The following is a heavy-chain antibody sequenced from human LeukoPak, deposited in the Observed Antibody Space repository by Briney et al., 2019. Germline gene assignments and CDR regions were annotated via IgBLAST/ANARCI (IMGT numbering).Heavy chain of an antibody. Sequence: GASVKVSCKASGYTFTGYYMHWVRQAPGQRLEWMGWINAGDGNTKYPQEFQGRVTITRDTSASTAYMELSSLRSEDMAVYYCARDRGNSGYALDAFDIWGQGTMVTVSS. V-gene: IGHV1-3*03. J-gene: IGHJ3*02. CDR2: INAGDGNT. CDR3: ARDRGNSGYALDAFDI. CDR1: GYTFTGYY. D-gene: IGHD5-12*01.